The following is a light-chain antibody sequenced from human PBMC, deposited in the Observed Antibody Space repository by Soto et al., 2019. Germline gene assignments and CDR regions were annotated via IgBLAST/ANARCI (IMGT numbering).Light chain of an antibody. V-gene: IGLV1-40*01. CDR3: QSYDSSLSGYV. CDR1: SSNIGAGFD. CDR2: VNS. J-gene: IGLJ1*01. Sequence: QAVVTQPPSVSGAPGQRVTISCTGRSSNIGAGFDVHWYQQVPGTAPKLLIFVNSNRPSGVPDRFSGSKSGTSASLAITGLQAEDEADYYCQSYDSSLSGYVFGSGTKVTV.